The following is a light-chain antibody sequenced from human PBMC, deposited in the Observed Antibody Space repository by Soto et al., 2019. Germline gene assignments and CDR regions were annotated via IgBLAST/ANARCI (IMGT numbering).Light chain of an antibody. CDR2: AAS. CDR3: QQSYSSPPT. J-gene: IGKJ1*01. CDR1: QSFSTY. V-gene: IGKV1-39*01. Sequence: DFQMTQSPSSLSASGGDGFTITCRASQSFSTYLAWYQQKPGKAPKLLIYAASSLQSGVPSRFSGSRSGPDFTLTISSLQPEDFATYYCQQSYSSPPTFGQGTKVDIK.